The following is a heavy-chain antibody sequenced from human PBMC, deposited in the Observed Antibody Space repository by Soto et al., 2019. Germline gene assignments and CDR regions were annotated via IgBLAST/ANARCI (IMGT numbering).Heavy chain of an antibody. CDR3: ANDLWELAYYFDY. Sequence: QVQLVESGGGVVQPGRSLRLSCAASGFTFSSYGMHWVRQAPGKGLEWVALISYDGSNEYYADSVKSRFTISRDNSKNTLYLHMSSLRPEDTAVYYWANDLWELAYYFDYWGQGNLVTVSS. J-gene: IGHJ4*02. CDR2: ISYDGSNE. V-gene: IGHV3-30*18. D-gene: IGHD1-26*01. CDR1: GFTFSSYG.